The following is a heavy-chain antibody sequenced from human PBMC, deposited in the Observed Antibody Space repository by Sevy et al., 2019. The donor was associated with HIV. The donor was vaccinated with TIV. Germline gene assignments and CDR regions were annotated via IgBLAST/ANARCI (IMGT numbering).Heavy chain of an antibody. CDR3: ATTKDYYDNSGYPFDY. CDR2: FDPEDDKT. J-gene: IGHJ4*02. Sequence: ASVKVSCKVSGYTLTQLSMHWVRQAPGKGLEWMGTFDPEDDKTIYAQKFQGRVTMTEDKSTDTAYMELSSLRSEDTAMFYCATTKDYYDNSGYPFDYGGQGTLVTVSS. CDR1: GYTLTQLS. V-gene: IGHV1-24*01. D-gene: IGHD3-22*01.